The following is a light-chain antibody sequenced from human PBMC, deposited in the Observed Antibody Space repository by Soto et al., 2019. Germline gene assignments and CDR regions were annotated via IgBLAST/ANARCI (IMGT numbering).Light chain of an antibody. J-gene: IGKJ5*01. CDR3: QQYNNWIT. V-gene: IGKV3-15*01. CDR1: QSVSSN. Sequence: EIVMTQSPATLSVSPGERATLSCRASQSVSSNLAWYQQKPDQAPRLLIYGASTRATGMPARFSGSGSGTEFTLTISILQSEDFAVYYCQQYNNWITFGQGTRLEIK. CDR2: GAS.